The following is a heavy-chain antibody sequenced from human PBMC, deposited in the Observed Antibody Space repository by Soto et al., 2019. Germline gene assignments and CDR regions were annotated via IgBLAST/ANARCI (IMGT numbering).Heavy chain of an antibody. Sequence: GASVKISCKASAYTFTIYSIIWVLQAPGQGLEWMGWISAYNGNTNYAQKLQGRVTMTTDTSTSTAYMELRSLRSDDTAVYYCARVPRHFNYHDSSGYSHWVKGTLVTVS. CDR1: AYTFTIYS. V-gene: IGHV1-18*01. CDR2: ISAYNGNT. J-gene: IGHJ4*02. D-gene: IGHD3-22*01. CDR3: ARVPRHFNYHDSSGYSH.